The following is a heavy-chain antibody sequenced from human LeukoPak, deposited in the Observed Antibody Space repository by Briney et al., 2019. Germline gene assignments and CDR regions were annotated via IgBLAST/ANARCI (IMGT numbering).Heavy chain of an antibody. CDR3: ARLGGGGTTFDY. D-gene: IGHD1-26*01. J-gene: IGHJ4*02. V-gene: IGHV4-59*08. CDR1: GGSISGYS. Sequence: SETLSLTCTVSGGSISGYSWSWIRQPPGKGLEWIGYIYYIGITDYTPSLKSRVTISVDTSKNQSSLKLSSVTAADTAVYYCARLGGGGTTFDYWGQGTLVTVSS. CDR2: IYYIGIT.